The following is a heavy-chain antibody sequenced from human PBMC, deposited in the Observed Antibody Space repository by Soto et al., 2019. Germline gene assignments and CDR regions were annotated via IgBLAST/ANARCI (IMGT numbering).Heavy chain of an antibody. CDR2: INHSGST. Sequence: SETLSLTCAVYGGSFSGYYWSWIRQPPGKGLEWIGEINHSGSTNYNPSLKSRVTISVDTSKNQFSLKLSSVTAADTAVYYCARASTGQWLVHNYWAQGT. D-gene: IGHD6-19*01. CDR3: ARASTGQWLVHNY. CDR1: GGSFSGYY. V-gene: IGHV4-34*01. J-gene: IGHJ4*02.